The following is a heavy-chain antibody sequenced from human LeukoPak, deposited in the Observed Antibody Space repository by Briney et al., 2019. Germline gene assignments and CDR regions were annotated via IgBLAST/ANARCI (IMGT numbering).Heavy chain of an antibody. Sequence: GGSLRPSRAASGFTLSTNWMHWVRQAPGRGLVWLSRIKGDGSDTPYADSVKGRFTISRDNARNTLYLQMNSLRVEDTAVYYCARGSATGWPDFLDYWGQGSLVIVSS. V-gene: IGHV3-74*01. CDR2: IKGDGSDT. CDR3: ARGSATGWPDFLDY. J-gene: IGHJ4*02. D-gene: IGHD2-15*01. CDR1: GFTLSTNW.